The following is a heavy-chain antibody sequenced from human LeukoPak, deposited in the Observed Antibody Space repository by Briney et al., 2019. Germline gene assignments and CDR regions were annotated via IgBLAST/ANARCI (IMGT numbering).Heavy chain of an antibody. J-gene: IGHJ6*02. V-gene: IGHV3-48*04. CDR1: GFTFSSCS. CDR2: VSSSRSNI. Sequence: GGSLTLSCAASGFTFSSCSMNWVGQAPGKGLEGVSYVSSSRSNIYYADHVKGRFTISRANAKNSLYLQMASLTAEDTAVYYCARPLAAGTWPVYYYGMDVGGQGTTVTVSS. CDR3: ARPLAAGTWPVYYYGMDV. D-gene: IGHD6-13*01.